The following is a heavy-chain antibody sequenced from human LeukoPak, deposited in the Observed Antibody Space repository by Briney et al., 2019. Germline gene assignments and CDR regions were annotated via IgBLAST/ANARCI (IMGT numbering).Heavy chain of an antibody. V-gene: IGHV4-59*01. CDR1: GGSINSYY. D-gene: IGHD6-13*01. Sequence: SEPLSLTCTVSGGSINSYYWNWLRQPPGQGLEWIGFIYSSGSTNYNPSLKSRVAISVDTSKNHFSLKLSSVTAADTAVYYCARGGTSSWRIGYYFDYWGQETPVTVSS. CDR3: ARGGTSSWRIGYYFDY. J-gene: IGHJ4*02. CDR2: IYSSGST.